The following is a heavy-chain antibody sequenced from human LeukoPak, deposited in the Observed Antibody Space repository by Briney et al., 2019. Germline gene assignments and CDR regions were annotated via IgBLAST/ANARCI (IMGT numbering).Heavy chain of an antibody. V-gene: IGHV4-31*03. CDR3: ARDPSYGFRTDAFDI. CDR2: IYYSGST. J-gene: IGHJ3*02. CDR1: GGSISSGGYY. D-gene: IGHD5-18*01. Sequence: SETLSLTCTVSGGSISSGGYYWSWIRQHPGKGLEWIGYIYYSGSTYYNPSLKSRVTISVDTSKNQFSLKLSSVTAADTAVYYCARDPSYGFRTDAFDIWGQGTMVTVSS.